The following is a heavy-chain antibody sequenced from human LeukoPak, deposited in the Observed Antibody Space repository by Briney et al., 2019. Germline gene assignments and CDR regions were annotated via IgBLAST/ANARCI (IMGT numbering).Heavy chain of an antibody. Sequence: GGSLRLSCVASGYPFSSYSMNWIRQAPGKGLEWVSYISVSGGVRSYADSVKGRFTISRDDARNSLYLQMNSLRDEDTAVYYCARGRGYFYDQLDYWGQGTLVTVSS. J-gene: IGHJ4*02. V-gene: IGHV3-48*02. D-gene: IGHD2/OR15-2a*01. CDR1: GYPFSSYS. CDR3: ARGRGYFYDQLDY. CDR2: ISVSGGVR.